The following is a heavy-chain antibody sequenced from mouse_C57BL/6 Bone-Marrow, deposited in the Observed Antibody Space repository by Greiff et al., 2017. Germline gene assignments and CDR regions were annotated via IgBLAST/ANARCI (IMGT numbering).Heavy chain of an antibody. CDR2: IHPNSGST. J-gene: IGHJ3*01. Sequence: QVQLQQPGAELVKPGASVKLSCKASGYTFTSYWMHWVKQRPGQGLEWIGMIHPNSGSTNYNEKFKSKATLTVDKSSSTAYMQISGLTSEDSAVYYCARLPSWFAYWGQGTLVTVSA. CDR1: GYTFTSYW. V-gene: IGHV1-64*01. CDR3: ARLPSWFAY.